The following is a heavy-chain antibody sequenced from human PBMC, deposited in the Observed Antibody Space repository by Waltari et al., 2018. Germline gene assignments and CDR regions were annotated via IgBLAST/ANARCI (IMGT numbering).Heavy chain of an antibody. CDR2: IIPIFGTA. CDR1: GGTFSSYP. Sequence: QVQLVQSGAEVKKPGSSVKVSCKASGGTFSSYPISWVRQAPGQRLEWMGGIIPIFGTANYAQKFQGRVTITTDESTSTAYMELSSLRSEDTAVYYCARSATYYYDSSGYFPGDYWGQGTLVTVSS. CDR3: ARSATYYYDSSGYFPGDY. J-gene: IGHJ4*02. D-gene: IGHD3-22*01. V-gene: IGHV1-69*05.